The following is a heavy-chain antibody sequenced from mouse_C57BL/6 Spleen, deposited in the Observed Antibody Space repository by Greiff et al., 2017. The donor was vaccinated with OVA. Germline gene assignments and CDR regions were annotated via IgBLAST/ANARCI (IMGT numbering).Heavy chain of an antibody. CDR1: GFTFSDYG. Sequence: EVKLMESGGGLVKPGGSLKISCAASGFTFSDYGMHWVRQAPEKGLEWVAYISSGSSTIYYADTVKGRFTISRDNAKNTLFLQMTSLRSEDTAMYYCARETAQALFAYWGQGTLVTVSA. CDR2: ISSGSSTI. D-gene: IGHD3-2*02. V-gene: IGHV5-17*01. CDR3: ARETAQALFAY. J-gene: IGHJ3*01.